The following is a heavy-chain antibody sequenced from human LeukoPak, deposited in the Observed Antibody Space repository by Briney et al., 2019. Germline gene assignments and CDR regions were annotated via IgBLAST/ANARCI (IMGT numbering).Heavy chain of an antibody. J-gene: IGHJ4*02. V-gene: IGHV4-34*01. Sequence: SETLSLTCAVYGGSFSGYYWSWIRQPPGKGLEWIGEINHSGSTNYNPSLKRRVTISVDTSKNQFSLKLSSVTAADTAVYYCARGPSRAAGTDYWGQGTLVTVSS. CDR2: INHSGST. CDR3: ARGPSRAAGTDY. CDR1: GGSFSGYY. D-gene: IGHD6-13*01.